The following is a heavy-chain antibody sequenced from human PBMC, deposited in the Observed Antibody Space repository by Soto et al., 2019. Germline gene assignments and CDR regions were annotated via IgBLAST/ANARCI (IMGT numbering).Heavy chain of an antibody. CDR2: IYYSGST. CDR1: GGSISSGDYY. D-gene: IGHD3-10*01. Sequence: SETLSLTCTVPGGSISSGDYYWSWIRQPPGKGLEWIGYIYYSGSTYYNPSLKSRVTISVDTSKNQFSLKLSSVTAADTAVYYCARAVGTMFRGDPHGSYNYYRMDVWGQGTTVTVSS. V-gene: IGHV4-30-4*01. J-gene: IGHJ6*02. CDR3: ARAVGTMFRGDPHGSYNYYRMDV.